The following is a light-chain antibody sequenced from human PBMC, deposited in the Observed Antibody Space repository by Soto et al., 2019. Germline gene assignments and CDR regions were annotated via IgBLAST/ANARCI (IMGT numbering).Light chain of an antibody. Sequence: DIKVTHAATTLTAAVGDRVSISCRASQDINTFLAWYQQKPGKAPKLLIYDASGLESGVPSRFSGSGAGTEFTLTFSSLQLDDFAAYFCQTYNSCPWTFGQGTKVDIK. CDR1: QDINTF. V-gene: IGKV1-5*01. J-gene: IGKJ1*01. CDR3: QTYNSCPWT. CDR2: DAS.